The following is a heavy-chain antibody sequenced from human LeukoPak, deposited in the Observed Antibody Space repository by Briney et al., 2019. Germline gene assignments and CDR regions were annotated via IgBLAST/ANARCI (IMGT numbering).Heavy chain of an antibody. Sequence: ASVKVSCKASGYTFTGYYMHWVRQAPGQGLEWMGRINPNSGCTNYAQKFQGRVTMTRDTSISTAYMGLSRLRSDDTAVYYCARGRSGWFGTTWGQGTLVTVSS. CDR2: INPNSGCT. CDR1: GYTFTGYY. V-gene: IGHV1-2*06. D-gene: IGHD1/OR15-1a*01. J-gene: IGHJ4*02. CDR3: ARGRSGWFGTT.